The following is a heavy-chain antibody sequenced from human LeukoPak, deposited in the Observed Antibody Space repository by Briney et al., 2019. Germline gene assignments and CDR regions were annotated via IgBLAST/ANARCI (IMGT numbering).Heavy chain of an antibody. D-gene: IGHD3-22*01. CDR2: IIPIFGTA. Sequence: SVKVSCKVSGYTLTELSMHWVRQAPGQGLEWMGGIIPIFGTANYAQKFQGRVTITADESTSTAYMELSSLRSEDTAVYYCARKVYYYDSSGYYDYWGQGTLVTVSS. V-gene: IGHV1-69*13. J-gene: IGHJ4*02. CDR3: ARKVYYYDSSGYYDY. CDR1: GYTLTELS.